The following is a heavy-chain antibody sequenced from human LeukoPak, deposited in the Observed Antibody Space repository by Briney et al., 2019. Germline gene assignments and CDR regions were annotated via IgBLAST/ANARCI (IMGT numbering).Heavy chain of an antibody. Sequence: GGSLRLSCAASGFTFDDYAMHWVRQAPGKGLEWVSGISWNSGSIGYADSVKGRFTISRDNAKNSLYLQMNSLRAEDTALYYCARNSGWYGASWGQGTLVTVSS. V-gene: IGHV3-9*01. D-gene: IGHD6-19*01. J-gene: IGHJ4*02. CDR3: ARNSGWYGAS. CDR1: GFTFDDYA. CDR2: ISWNSGSI.